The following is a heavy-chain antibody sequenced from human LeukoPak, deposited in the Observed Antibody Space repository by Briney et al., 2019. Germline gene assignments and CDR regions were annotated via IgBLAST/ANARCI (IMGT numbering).Heavy chain of an antibody. Sequence: GGSLRLSCAASGFTFSHYGMHWVRQAPGKGLEWVAVIWSDGTNKYYADSVKGRFSISRDDSQKRVFLQMNSLRAEDTAVYYCARDAQRGFDYSNSLQYWGHGALVTVSS. CDR3: ARDAQRGFDYSNSLQY. D-gene: IGHD4-11*01. CDR2: IWSDGTNK. V-gene: IGHV3-33*01. CDR1: GFTFSHYG. J-gene: IGHJ4*01.